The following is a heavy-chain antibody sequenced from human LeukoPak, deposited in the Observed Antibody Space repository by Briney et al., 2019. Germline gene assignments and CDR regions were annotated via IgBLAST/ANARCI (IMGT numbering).Heavy chain of an antibody. CDR2: ISGSGGST. Sequence: GESLKISCKGSGYSFSSYAMSWVRQAPGKGLEWVSAISGSGGSTYYVDSVKGRFTISRDNSKNTLYLQMNSLRAEDTAVYYCAKQILYGSGSYYNGGAFDIWGQGTMVTVSS. CDR3: AKQILYGSGSYYNGGAFDI. CDR1: GYSFSSYA. V-gene: IGHV3-23*01. J-gene: IGHJ3*02. D-gene: IGHD3-10*01.